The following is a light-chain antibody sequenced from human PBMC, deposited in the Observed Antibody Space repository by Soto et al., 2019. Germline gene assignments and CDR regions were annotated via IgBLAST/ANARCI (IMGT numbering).Light chain of an antibody. Sequence: QLVLTQPASVSGSPGQSITISCTGTSSDVGSYNLVSWYQQHPGKAPKLMIYEGDKRPSGVSNRFSASKSGNTASLTISGLHTEDEADYYCCSYAASRTYVFGTGTKVTVL. CDR1: SSDVGSYNL. J-gene: IGLJ1*01. V-gene: IGLV2-23*01. CDR3: CSYAASRTYV. CDR2: EGD.